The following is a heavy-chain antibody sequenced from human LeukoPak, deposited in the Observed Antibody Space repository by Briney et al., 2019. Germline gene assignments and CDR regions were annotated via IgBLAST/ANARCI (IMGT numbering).Heavy chain of an antibody. J-gene: IGHJ4*02. D-gene: IGHD2-21*01. CDR1: GGSISSYY. V-gene: IGHV4-59*01. CDR3: AREAYSGFDY. CDR2: IYDSGST. Sequence: PSETLSLTCTVSGGSISSYYWSWIRQPPGKGLEWIGYIYDSGSTNYNPSLKSRVTISIDTSKNQFSLKLSSVTAADTAVYYCAREAYSGFDYWGQGTLVTVSS.